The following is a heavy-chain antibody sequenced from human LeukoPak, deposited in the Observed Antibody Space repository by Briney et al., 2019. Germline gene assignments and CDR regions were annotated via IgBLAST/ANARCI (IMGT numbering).Heavy chain of an antibody. J-gene: IGHJ4*02. CDR1: GGSISSSSYY. Sequence: SETLSLTCTVSGGSISSSSYYWGWIRQPPGKGLEWIGSIYYGGSTYYNPSLKSRVTISVDTSKNQFSLKLSSVTAADTAVYYCASWGPQTFDYWGQGTLVTVSS. V-gene: IGHV4-39*07. CDR3: ASWGPQTFDY. D-gene: IGHD7-27*01. CDR2: IYYGGST.